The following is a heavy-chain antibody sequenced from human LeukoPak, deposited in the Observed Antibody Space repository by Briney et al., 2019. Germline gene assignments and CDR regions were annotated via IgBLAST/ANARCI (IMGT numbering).Heavy chain of an antibody. Sequence: SETLSLTCTVSGASISSHYWSWIRQPPGKGLEWIGYISYTGSTNYNSSLRSRVTISVDTSKNQFSLRLSSVTAADRAVYYCARGYSYGYRLDLWGRGTLVTVSS. CDR1: GASISSHY. CDR2: ISYTGST. V-gene: IGHV4-59*11. D-gene: IGHD5-18*01. CDR3: ARGYSYGYRLDL. J-gene: IGHJ2*01.